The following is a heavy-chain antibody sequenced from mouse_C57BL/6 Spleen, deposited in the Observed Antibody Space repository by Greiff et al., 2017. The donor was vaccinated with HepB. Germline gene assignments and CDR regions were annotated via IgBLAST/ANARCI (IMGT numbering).Heavy chain of an antibody. CDR2: ILPGSGST. CDR3: ASRGNYYGSGFAY. J-gene: IGHJ3*01. CDR1: GYTFTGYW. D-gene: IGHD1-1*01. V-gene: IGHV1-9*01. Sequence: VKVVESGAELMKPGASVKLSCKATGYTFTGYWIEWVKQRPGHGLEWIGEILPGSGSTNYNEKFKGKATFTADTSSNTAYMQLSSLTTEDSAIYYCASRGNYYGSGFAYWGQGTLVTVSA.